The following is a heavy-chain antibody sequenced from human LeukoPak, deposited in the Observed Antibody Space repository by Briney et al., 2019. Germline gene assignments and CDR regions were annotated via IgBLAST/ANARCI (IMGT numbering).Heavy chain of an antibody. J-gene: IGHJ5*02. CDR3: ARDASPITMIRGSRFDP. V-gene: IGHV4-59*01. CDR1: GGSISTYY. Sequence: SETLSLTCTVSGGSISTYYWNWIRQPPGRGLEWIGYVYYSGRTNYNPSLKSRVTMLVDTSKNQFSLKLNSVIAADTAVYYCARDASPITMIRGSRFDPWGQGTLVTVSS. CDR2: VYYSGRT. D-gene: IGHD3-10*01.